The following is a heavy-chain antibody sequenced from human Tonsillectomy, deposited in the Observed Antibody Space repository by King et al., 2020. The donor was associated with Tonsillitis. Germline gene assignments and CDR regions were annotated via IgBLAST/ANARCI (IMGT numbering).Heavy chain of an antibody. V-gene: IGHV4-30-2*01. J-gene: IGHJ4*02. Sequence: QLQESGSGLVKPSQTLSLTCAVSGASLSSGGYSWIWIRQPPGQGLECIGYIYHSGSTYYNPSLKSRVTISVDRSNTQFSLKLNSVTSADTAVYFCARRTSRGNFDFWGQGTLVTVSS. CDR2: IYHSGST. CDR1: GASLSSGGYS. CDR3: ARRTSRGNFDF. D-gene: IGHD2-15*01.